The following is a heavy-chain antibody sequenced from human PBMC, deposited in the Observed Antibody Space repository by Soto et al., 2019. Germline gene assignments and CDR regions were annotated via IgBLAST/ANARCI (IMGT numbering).Heavy chain of an antibody. CDR3: AKEVDTAMVYFDD. V-gene: IGHV3-23*01. J-gene: IGHJ4*02. CDR1: GFTFSSYA. D-gene: IGHD5-18*01. CDR2: ISGSGGST. Sequence: EVQLLESGGGLVQPGGSLRLSCAASGFTFSSYAMSWVRQAPGKGLEWVSAISGSGGSTYYADSVKGRFTISRDNSKNPLYRQKNSLRAEDTAVYYCAKEVDTAMVYFDDWGQGTLGTVSS.